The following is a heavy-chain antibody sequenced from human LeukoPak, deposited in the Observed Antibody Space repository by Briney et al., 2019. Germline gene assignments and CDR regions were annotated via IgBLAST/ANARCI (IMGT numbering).Heavy chain of an antibody. D-gene: IGHD2-2*01. V-gene: IGHV3-48*01. J-gene: IGHJ4*02. Sequence: QPGGSLRRSCAASGFTFSSYNMNWVRQAPGKGLNWVSSISYSSRARYYADSVKGRFTISRDNFKDSLYLQMDSLRAEDTAVYYCARAYCSSTSCFGWGQGTLVTVSS. CDR3: ARAYCSSTSCFG. CDR1: GFTFSSYN. CDR2: ISYSSRAR.